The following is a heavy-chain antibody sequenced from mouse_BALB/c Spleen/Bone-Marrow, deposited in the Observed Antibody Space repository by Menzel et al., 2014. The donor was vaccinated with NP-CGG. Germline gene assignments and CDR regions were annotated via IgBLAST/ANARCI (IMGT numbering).Heavy chain of an antibody. Sequence: DVKLVESGGGLVQPGGSLRLSCATSGFTFTDYFMSWVRQPPGKALEWLGFIGNKANGYTTEYSASVKGRFTISRDNSQSILYLQLSTLSPEDSAPYYCASSYALDSWGQGTSVAVSS. V-gene: IGHV7-3*02. CDR3: ASSYALDS. J-gene: IGHJ4*01. CDR2: IGNKANGYTT. CDR1: GFTFTDYF.